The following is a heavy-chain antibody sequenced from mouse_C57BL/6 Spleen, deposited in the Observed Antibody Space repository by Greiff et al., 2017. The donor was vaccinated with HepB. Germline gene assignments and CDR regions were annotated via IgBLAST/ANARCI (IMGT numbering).Heavy chain of an antibody. V-gene: IGHV1-61*01. CDR2: IYPSDSET. J-gene: IGHJ3*01. D-gene: IGHD4-1*01. CDR3: ARSDWDEGFAY. CDR1: GYTFTSYW. Sequence: QVQLKQPGAELVRPGSSVKLSCKASGYTFTSYWMDWVKQRPGQGLEWIGNIYPSDSETHYNQKFKDKATLTVDKSSSTAYMQLSSLTSEDSAVYYCARSDWDEGFAYWGQGTLVTVSA.